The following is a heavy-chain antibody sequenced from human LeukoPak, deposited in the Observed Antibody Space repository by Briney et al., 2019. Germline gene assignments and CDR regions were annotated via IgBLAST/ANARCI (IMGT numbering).Heavy chain of an antibody. CDR1: GYTFTAHY. J-gene: IGHJ4*02. CDR2: INPNSGVT. Sequence: ASLKVSCKASGYTFTAHYLHWVRQAPGQGLEWMGWINPNSGVTSYAQNFQGRVSMTRATSIRTAYLEVNWLTSDDTAVYFCARERSTGYIDYWGEGTLVTVSS. CDR3: ARERSTGYIDY. V-gene: IGHV1-2*02. D-gene: IGHD1-1*01.